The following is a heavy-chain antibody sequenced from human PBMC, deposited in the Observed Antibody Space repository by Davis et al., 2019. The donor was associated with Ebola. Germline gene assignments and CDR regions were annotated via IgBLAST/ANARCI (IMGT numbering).Heavy chain of an antibody. V-gene: IGHV4-59*01. J-gene: IGHJ4*02. D-gene: IGHD6-13*01. CDR3: ARVSSAAGVDY. CDR1: GGSISSYY. CDR2: IYYNGST. Sequence: MPGGSLRLSCTVSGGSISSYYWSWTRQPPGKGLEWIAYIYYNGSTNYNPSLKSRVTISVDTSKNQFSLKLSSVTAADTAVYYCARVSSAAGVDYWGQGTLVTVSS.